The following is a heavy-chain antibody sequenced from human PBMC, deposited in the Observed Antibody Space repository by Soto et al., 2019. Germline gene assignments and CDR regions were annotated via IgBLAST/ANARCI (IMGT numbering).Heavy chain of an antibody. V-gene: IGHV3-7*01. CDR2: IKQDGSEK. D-gene: IGHD2-15*01. CDR3: ARDDTNPYCSGGSCYFDY. Sequence: PGGPLRLSCAASGFTFGSYWMSWVRQAPGRGLEWVANIKQDGSEKYYVDSVKGRFTISRDNAKNSLYLQMNSLRAEDTAVYYCARDDTNPYCSGGSCYFDYWGQGTLVTVSS. CDR1: GFTFGSYW. J-gene: IGHJ4*02.